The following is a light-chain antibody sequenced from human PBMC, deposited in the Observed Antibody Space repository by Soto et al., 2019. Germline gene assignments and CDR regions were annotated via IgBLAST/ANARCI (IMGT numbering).Light chain of an antibody. CDR3: QQSFSTPIT. CDR2: TAT. J-gene: IGKJ5*01. Sequence: DIQMTQSPSSLSASVGDRVTITCRASQSITIYLNWYQHKPGKAPRLLIYTATSLQSGVPSRFSGSGSGTDFTLIISSLQPEDFATYYCQQSFSTPITFGQGTRLEIK. CDR1: QSITIY. V-gene: IGKV1-39*01.